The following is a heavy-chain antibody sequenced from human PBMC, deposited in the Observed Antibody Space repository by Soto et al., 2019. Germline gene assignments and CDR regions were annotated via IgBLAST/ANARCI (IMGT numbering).Heavy chain of an antibody. CDR3: ARGPPAQGYCSGGSCYSLWLDYYGMDV. J-gene: IGHJ6*02. CDR2: ISAYNGNT. V-gene: IGHV1-18*01. CDR1: GYTFTSYG. Sequence: ASVKVSCKASGYTFTSYGISWVRQAPGQGLEWMGWISAYNGNTNYAQKLQGRVTMTTDTSTSTAYMELRSLRSDDTAVYYCARGPPAQGYCSGGSCYSLWLDYYGMDVWGQGTTVTVSS. D-gene: IGHD2-15*01.